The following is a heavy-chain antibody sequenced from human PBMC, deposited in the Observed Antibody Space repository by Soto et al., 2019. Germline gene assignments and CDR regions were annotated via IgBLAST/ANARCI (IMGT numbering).Heavy chain of an antibody. CDR2: IKQDGSER. J-gene: IGHJ4*02. CDR3: AKGNAAHPGED. CDR1: GFTFGAYW. D-gene: IGHD4-17*01. Sequence: EVLLVASGGGLVQPGGSLRLSCAASGFTFGAYWMTWVSQAPGKGLEWVANIKQDGSERYYWDSVKGRFTISRDNAKNSLYLQMSGLRVEDTAVYYCAKGNAAHPGEDWGQGTLVTVSS. V-gene: IGHV3-7*05.